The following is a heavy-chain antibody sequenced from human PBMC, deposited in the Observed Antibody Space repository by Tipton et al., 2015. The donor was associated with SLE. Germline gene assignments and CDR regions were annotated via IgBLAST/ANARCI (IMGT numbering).Heavy chain of an antibody. J-gene: IGHJ4*02. V-gene: IGHV4-31*03. CDR1: GGSISSGGYY. Sequence: TLSLTCTVSGGSISSGGYYWSWIRQHPGKGLEWIAYISYSGNTYYNPSLKSRVTISVETSKNQFSLKRSSVTAADTAVYYCARLTPIAAPATRSGCFDYWGQGTLVTVSS. CDR3: ARLTPIAAPATRSGCFDY. CDR2: ISYSGNT. D-gene: IGHD6-13*01.